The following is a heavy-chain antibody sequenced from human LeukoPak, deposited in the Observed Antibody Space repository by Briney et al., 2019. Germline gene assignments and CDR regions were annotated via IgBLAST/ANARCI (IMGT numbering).Heavy chain of an antibody. V-gene: IGHV1-69*04. CDR1: GGAFSSYA. CDR2: IIPILGIA. CDR3: ARVTAEEGSDY. J-gene: IGHJ4*02. Sequence: SVKVSCKASGGAFSSYAISWVRQAPGQGLEWMGRIIPILGIANYAQKFQGRVTITADKSTSTAYMELSSLRSEDTAVYYCARVTAEEGSDYWGQGTLVTVSS. D-gene: IGHD1-14*01.